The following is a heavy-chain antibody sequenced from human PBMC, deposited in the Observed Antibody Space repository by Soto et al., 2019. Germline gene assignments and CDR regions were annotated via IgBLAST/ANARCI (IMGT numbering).Heavy chain of an antibody. CDR1: GYTFTSYG. Sequence: ASVKVSCKASGYTFTSYGISWVRQAPGQGLEWMGWISAYNGNTNYAQKLQGRVTMTTDTSTSTAYMELRSLRSDDTAVYYCARDDDSVLMVYATHFDYWGQGALVTVSS. CDR2: ISAYNGNT. CDR3: ARDDDSVLMVYATHFDY. J-gene: IGHJ4*02. D-gene: IGHD2-8*01. V-gene: IGHV1-18*01.